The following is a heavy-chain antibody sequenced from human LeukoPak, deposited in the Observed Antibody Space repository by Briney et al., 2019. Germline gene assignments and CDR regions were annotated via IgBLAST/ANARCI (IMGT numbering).Heavy chain of an antibody. V-gene: IGHV4-34*01. CDR1: GGSFSGYY. CDR2: INHSGST. Sequence: SETLSLTCAVYGGSFSGYYWSWIRQPPGKGLEWIGEINHSGSTNYNPSLKSRVTVSVDTSKNQFSLKLSSVTAADTAVYYCARARIAARPFFFDYWGQGTLVTVSS. J-gene: IGHJ4*02. CDR3: ARARIAARPFFFDY. D-gene: IGHD6-6*01.